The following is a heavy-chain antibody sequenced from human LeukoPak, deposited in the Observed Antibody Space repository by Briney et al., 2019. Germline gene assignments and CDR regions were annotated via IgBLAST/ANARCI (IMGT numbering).Heavy chain of an antibody. J-gene: IGHJ1*01. D-gene: IGHD1-26*01. CDR3: SRRASTSHRVYFQH. CDR1: GYSFPSYW. CDR2: LYPGDSDP. Sequence: GESLKISCRGPGYSFPSYWLGWVRQMPGKGLEWMGILYPGDSDPRHSPSFQGQVTISADKSISPAYLQWSSLKASDTAMYYFSRRASTSHRVYFQHWGQGTLVTVSS. V-gene: IGHV5-51*01.